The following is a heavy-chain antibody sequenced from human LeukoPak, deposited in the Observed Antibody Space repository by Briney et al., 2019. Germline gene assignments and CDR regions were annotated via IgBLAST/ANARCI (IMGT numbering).Heavy chain of an antibody. CDR1: GFTFSNYA. D-gene: IGHD3-10*01. CDR2: ISGTGGTT. CDR3: AKDSGTGRKGGYVFDY. J-gene: IGHJ4*02. Sequence: PGGSLRFSCAASGFTFSNYAMGWVRQAPGKGLEWVSSISGTGGTTYYADSVKGRFTISRDNDNSKNTLYLQMNSLRAEDTAVYYCAKDSGTGRKGGYVFDYWGQGTLVTVSS. V-gene: IGHV3-23*01.